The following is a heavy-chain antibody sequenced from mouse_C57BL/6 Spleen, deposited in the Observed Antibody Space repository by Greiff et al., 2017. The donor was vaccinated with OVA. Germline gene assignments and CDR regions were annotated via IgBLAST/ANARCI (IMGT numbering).Heavy chain of an antibody. J-gene: IGHJ4*01. CDR1: GFTFSSYA. D-gene: IGHD1-1*01. Sequence: EVKLMESGGGLVKPGGSLKLSCAASGFTFSSYAMSWVRQTPEKRLEWVATISDGGSYTYYPDNVKGRFTISRDNAKNNLYLQMSHLKSEDTAMYYCARGGEVYGAYAMDYWGQGTSVTVSS. V-gene: IGHV5-4*03. CDR2: ISDGGSYT. CDR3: ARGGEVYGAYAMDY.